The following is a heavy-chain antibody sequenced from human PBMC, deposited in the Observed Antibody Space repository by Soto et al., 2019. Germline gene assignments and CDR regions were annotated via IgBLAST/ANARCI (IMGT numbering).Heavy chain of an antibody. D-gene: IGHD6-13*01. V-gene: IGHV4-30-2*01. CDR2: IYHSGST. Sequence: QLQLQESGSGLVKPSQTLSLTCAVSGGSISSGGYSWSWIRQPPGKGLEWIGYIYHSGSTYYNPSLXRXGXLXXDRSKNQFSLKLSSVTAADTAVYYCASGQQLVRNYWGQGTLVTVSS. CDR1: GGSISSGGYS. CDR3: ASGQQLVRNY. J-gene: IGHJ4*02.